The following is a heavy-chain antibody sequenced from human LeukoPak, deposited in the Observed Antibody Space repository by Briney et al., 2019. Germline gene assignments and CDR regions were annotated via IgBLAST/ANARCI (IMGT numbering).Heavy chain of an antibody. V-gene: IGHV4-59*08. CDR2: IYYSGST. D-gene: IGHD1-26*01. J-gene: IGHJ3*02. CDR3: ARGGWELHYRTTSFDI. CDR1: GGSISSYY. Sequence: SETLSLTCTVSGGSISSYYWSWIRQPPGKGLEWIGYIYYSGSTNYNPSLKSRVTISVDTSKNQFSLKLSSVTAADTAVYYCARGGWELHYRTTSFDIWGQGTMVTVSS.